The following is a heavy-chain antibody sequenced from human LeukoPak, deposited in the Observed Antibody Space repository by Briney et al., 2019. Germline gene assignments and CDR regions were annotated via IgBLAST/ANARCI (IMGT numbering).Heavy chain of an antibody. J-gene: IGHJ4*02. V-gene: IGHV3-30*03. CDR2: ISYDGSNK. D-gene: IGHD3-3*01. Sequence: GGSLRLSCAASGLTVSRNYMSWVRQAPGKGLEWVAVISYDGSNKYYADSVKGRFTISRDNSKNTLYPQMNSLRAEDTAAYYCARVGDDDFWSGYAHFDYWGQGTLVTVSS. CDR1: GLTVSRNY. CDR3: ARVGDDDFWSGYAHFDY.